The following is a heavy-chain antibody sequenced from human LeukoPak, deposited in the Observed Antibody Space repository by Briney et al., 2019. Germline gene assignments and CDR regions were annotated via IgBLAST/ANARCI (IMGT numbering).Heavy chain of an antibody. V-gene: IGHV3-7*03. D-gene: IGHD4-17*01. CDR3: ARGQTTMTN. J-gene: IGHJ4*02. Sequence: PGGSLRLSCAASGFTFSSYWKSWVRQAPGKGLEWVANIKQDGSEKYYVDSVKGRFTISRDNAKNSLYLQMNSLRAEDTAVYFCARGQTTMTNWGQGTLVTVSS. CDR1: GFTFSSYW. CDR2: IKQDGSEK.